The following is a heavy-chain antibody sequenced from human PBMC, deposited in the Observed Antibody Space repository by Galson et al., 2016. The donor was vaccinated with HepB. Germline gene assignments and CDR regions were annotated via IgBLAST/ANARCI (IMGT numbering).Heavy chain of an antibody. CDR3: ARKCGRRAGHFDY. CDR1: GDSVSSHSAA. J-gene: IGHJ4*02. V-gene: IGHV6-1*01. CDR2: TYFRYKWYY. D-gene: IGHD1-1*01. Sequence: CAISGDSVSSHSAAWNWIRQSPSRGLEWLGRTYFRYKWYYDYPESLKSRITIKPDTSKNHFSLHLNSVTPEDTAVYYCARKCGRRAGHFDYWGQGTLVTVSS.